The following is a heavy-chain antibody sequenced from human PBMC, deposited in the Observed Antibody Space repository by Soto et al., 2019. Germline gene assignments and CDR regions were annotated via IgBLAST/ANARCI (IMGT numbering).Heavy chain of an antibody. CDR1: GFTFSSYG. J-gene: IGHJ2*01. D-gene: IGHD6-13*01. CDR3: AKEGRIAAAGPWGDYWYFDL. CDR2: ISYDGSNK. V-gene: IGHV3-30*18. Sequence: QVQLVESGGGVVQPGRSLRLSCAASGFTFSSYGMHWVRQAPGKGLEWVAVISYDGSNKYYADSVKGRFTISRDNSKNTLYLQMSSRRAEDTAVYYCAKEGRIAAAGPWGDYWYFDLWGRGTLVTVSS.